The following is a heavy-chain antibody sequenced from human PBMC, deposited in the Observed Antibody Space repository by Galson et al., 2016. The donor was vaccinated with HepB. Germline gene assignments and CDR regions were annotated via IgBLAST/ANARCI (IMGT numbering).Heavy chain of an antibody. CDR3: ARDRGWRFDP. CDR2: IYYRGST. V-gene: IGHV4-31*03. D-gene: IGHD3-3*01. CDR1: GGSISSGGDY. Sequence: TLSLTCTVSGGSISSGGDYWSWIRQYPGKGLEWMGYIYYRGSTYYNPSLRSRLTISVDTSKNQFSLKLSSATAADTAVYYCARDRGWRFDPWGQGTLVTVSS. J-gene: IGHJ5*02.